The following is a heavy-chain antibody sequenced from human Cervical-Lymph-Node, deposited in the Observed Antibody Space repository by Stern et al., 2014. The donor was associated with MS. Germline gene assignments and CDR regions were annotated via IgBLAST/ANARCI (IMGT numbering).Heavy chain of an antibody. CDR2: ICPVFGTP. CDR1: GGTFSQFP. J-gene: IGHJ5*02. Sequence: QVQLGQSGDEVTKPGSSVKVSCKASGGTFSQFPSSWVRQAPGQGLEWMGGICPVFGTPTYAQEFRGRVTITADVSTSTVYMELSSLRSDDTAVYYCALSSETSDRWYSLGYDLWGQGTLVTVSS. CDR3: ALSSETSDRWYSLGYDL. D-gene: IGHD6-13*01. V-gene: IGHV1-69*01.